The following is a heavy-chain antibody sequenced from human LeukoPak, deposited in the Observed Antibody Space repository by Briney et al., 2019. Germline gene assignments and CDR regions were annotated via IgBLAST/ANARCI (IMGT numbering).Heavy chain of an antibody. CDR3: AREKYVAGEFFQH. D-gene: IGHD6-13*01. Sequence: GGSLRLSCAASGFTFSDYWMSWVRQAPGKGPEWVANIKEDGSEISCVHSVKGRFTISRDNARNSLYLQMNSLRDEDTAVYSCAREKYVAGEFFQHWGQGTLVTVSS. V-gene: IGHV3-7*01. CDR2: IKEDGSEI. J-gene: IGHJ1*01. CDR1: GFTFSDYW.